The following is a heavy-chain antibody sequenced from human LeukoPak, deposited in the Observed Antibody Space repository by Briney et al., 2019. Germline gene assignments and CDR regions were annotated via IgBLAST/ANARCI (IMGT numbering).Heavy chain of an antibody. J-gene: IGHJ3*02. Sequence: GGSLRLSCAASGFTFSSYEMNWVRQAPGKGXXWVSYISSSGSTIYXXDSVKGRFTISRDNAKNSLYLQMNSLRAEDTAVYYCARERIGDDAFDIWGQGTMVTVSS. V-gene: IGHV3-48*03. CDR2: ISSSGSTI. CDR3: ARERIGDDAFDI. D-gene: IGHD2-15*01. CDR1: GFTFSSYE.